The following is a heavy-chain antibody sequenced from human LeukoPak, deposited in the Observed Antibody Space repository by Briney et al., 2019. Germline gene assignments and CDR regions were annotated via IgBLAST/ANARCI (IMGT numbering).Heavy chain of an antibody. CDR1: GDSFSGYY. V-gene: IGHV4-31*03. Sequence: SETLSLTCSVSGDSFSGYYWPWIRQHPGKGLEWIGYIYYSGSTYYNPSLKSRVTISVDTSKNQFSLKLSSVTAADTAVYYCASATVDYYYGMDVWGQGTTVTVSS. CDR2: IYYSGST. CDR3: ASATVDYYYGMDV. D-gene: IGHD5-12*01. J-gene: IGHJ6*02.